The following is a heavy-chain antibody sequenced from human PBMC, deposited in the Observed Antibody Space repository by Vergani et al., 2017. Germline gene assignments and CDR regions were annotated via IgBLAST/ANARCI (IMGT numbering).Heavy chain of an antibody. Sequence: EVQLVQSGAEVKKPGESLKISCKGSGYSFTSYWIGWVRQMPGKGLEWMGIIYPGDSDTRYSPSFQGQVTISADKSISTAYLQWSSLKASDTAMYYCAILSRITIFGVANWDAFDIWGQGTMVTVSS. D-gene: IGHD3-3*01. J-gene: IGHJ3*02. V-gene: IGHV5-51*01. CDR2: IYPGDSDT. CDR1: GYSFTSYW. CDR3: AILSRITIFGVANWDAFDI.